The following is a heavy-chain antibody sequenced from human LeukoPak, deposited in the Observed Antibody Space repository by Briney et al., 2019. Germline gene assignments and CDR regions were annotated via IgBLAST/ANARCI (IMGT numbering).Heavy chain of an antibody. J-gene: IGHJ4*02. V-gene: IGHV3-49*04. D-gene: IGHD2-2*01. CDR3: TRTPSAAAPFDY. CDR2: IRSKAYGGTP. Sequence: GGSLRLSCTGSGFTFGDYAMSWVRQAPGKGLEWVAFIRSKAYGGTPEYAASVKGRFTISRDDSKNIAYVQMNSLRTEDTAVYYCTRTPSAAAPFDYWGQGSLVTVSS. CDR1: GFTFGDYA.